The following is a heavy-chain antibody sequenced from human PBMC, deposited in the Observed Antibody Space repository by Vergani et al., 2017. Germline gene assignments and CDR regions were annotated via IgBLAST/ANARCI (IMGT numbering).Heavy chain of an antibody. CDR1: GYTFTGHY. D-gene: IGHD3-10*01. V-gene: IGHV1-2*02. Sequence: QVQLVQSGAEVKKPGASVKVPCKALGYTFTGHYMHWVRQAPGQGLEWMGWNKPNSGGTNYAQKFQGRVTMTREPSISTAYMELSRLRSDDTAVYYCAVPYGSGSCYPDYWGQGTQVSVS. J-gene: IGHJ4*02. CDR2: NKPNSGGT. CDR3: AVPYGSGSCYPDY.